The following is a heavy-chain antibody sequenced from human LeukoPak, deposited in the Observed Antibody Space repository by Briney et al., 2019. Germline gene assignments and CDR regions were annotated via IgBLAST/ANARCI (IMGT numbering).Heavy chain of an antibody. J-gene: IGHJ5*01. Sequence: PSETLSLTCALYGGSFKGYYWSWIRQPPGKGLEWIGEINHSGSTNYNPSLKSRVTISVDTSKNQFSLKLSSVTAADTAVYYCARGRDIVVVRVWFDSWGQGTLVTVSS. V-gene: IGHV4-34*01. CDR3: ARGRDIVVVRVWFDS. D-gene: IGHD2-2*01. CDR2: INHSGST. CDR1: GGSFKGYY.